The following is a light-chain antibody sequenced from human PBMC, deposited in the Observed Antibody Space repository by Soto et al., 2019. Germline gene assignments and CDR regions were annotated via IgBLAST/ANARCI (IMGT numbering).Light chain of an antibody. Sequence: EIVLTQSPGTLSLSPGERATLSCRSSLTVSDNYLAWYQQKAGQVPRLVIYGASSRATGIPDRFSASGSGTDFTLTISRLESEDFAVYYCQQYSKSPLTFGQGTKVDIK. CDR1: LTVSDNY. CDR2: GAS. J-gene: IGKJ1*01. V-gene: IGKV3-20*01. CDR3: QQYSKSPLT.